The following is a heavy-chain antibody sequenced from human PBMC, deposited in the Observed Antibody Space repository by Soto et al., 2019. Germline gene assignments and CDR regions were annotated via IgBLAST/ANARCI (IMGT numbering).Heavy chain of an antibody. J-gene: IGHJ4*02. V-gene: IGHV3-48*02. CDR1: GFTFSTYS. Sequence: EVQLVESGGGLVQPGGSLRLSCAASGFTFSTYSMNWVRQAPGKGLEWVSYISSSSTPIYYADSVKGRFTISRDNAKNSLYLQMNSLRDEDTAVYCCARGMYSSRGNFDYWGQGTLVTVSS. D-gene: IGHD6-13*01. CDR2: ISSSSTPI. CDR3: ARGMYSSRGNFDY.